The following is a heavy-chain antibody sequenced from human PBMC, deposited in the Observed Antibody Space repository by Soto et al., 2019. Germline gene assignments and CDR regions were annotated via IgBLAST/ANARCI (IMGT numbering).Heavy chain of an antibody. CDR3: ERDSPIGSTFSGYDAIDS. Sequence: SVKVSCKASGGTFSTSTFTWVRQAPGQGLEWMGRTIPLLNVADYAQDFQGRLTITADKSTSTTYMELTSLTSKDTAVYYCERDSPIGSTFSGYDAIDSWGQGTLVTVSS. D-gene: IGHD5-12*01. CDR2: TIPLLNVA. J-gene: IGHJ4*02. V-gene: IGHV1-69*04. CDR1: GGTFSTST.